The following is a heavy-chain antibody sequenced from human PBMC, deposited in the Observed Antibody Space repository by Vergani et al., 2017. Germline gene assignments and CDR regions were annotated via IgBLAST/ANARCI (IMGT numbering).Heavy chain of an antibody. CDR1: GGSFSGYY. Sequence: QVQLQQWGAGLLKPSETLSLTCAVYGGSFSGYYWSWIRQPPGKGLEWIGEINHSGSTNYNPSLKSRVTISVDTSKNQFSLKLSSVTAADTAVYYWARSGRDSSGWYLDYWGQGTLVTVSS. V-gene: IGHV4-34*01. J-gene: IGHJ4*02. CDR2: INHSGST. CDR3: ARSGRDSSGWYLDY. D-gene: IGHD6-19*01.